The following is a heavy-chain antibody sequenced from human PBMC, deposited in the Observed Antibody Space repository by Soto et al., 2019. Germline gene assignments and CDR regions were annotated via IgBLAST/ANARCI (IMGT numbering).Heavy chain of an antibody. CDR3: ARAHYGDYGYGMDG. Sequence: QLQLQESGSGLVKPSQTLSLTCAVSGGSISSGGYSWSWIRQPPGKGLEWIGYIYHSGSTYYNPSLKSRVTISVDRSNNQFSLKLSSVTAADTAVYYCARAHYGDYGYGMDGWGQGTTVTVSS. J-gene: IGHJ6*02. CDR2: IYHSGST. V-gene: IGHV4-30-2*01. CDR1: GGSISSGGYS. D-gene: IGHD4-17*01.